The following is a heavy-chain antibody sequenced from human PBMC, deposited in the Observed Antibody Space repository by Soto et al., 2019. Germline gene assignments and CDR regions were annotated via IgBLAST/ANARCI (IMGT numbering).Heavy chain of an antibody. CDR1: GFTFSSYA. CDR2: ISYDGSNK. V-gene: IGHV3-30-3*01. J-gene: IGHJ4*02. CDR3: APPPRIAVGGGGLDY. D-gene: IGHD6-19*01. Sequence: QVQLVESGGGVVQPGRSLRLSCAASGFTFSSYAMHWVRQAPGKGLEWVAVISYDGSNKYYADSVKGRFTISRDNSKNTVYLQMNSLRGEDTAVYYCAPPPRIAVGGGGLDYWGQGTLVTVSS.